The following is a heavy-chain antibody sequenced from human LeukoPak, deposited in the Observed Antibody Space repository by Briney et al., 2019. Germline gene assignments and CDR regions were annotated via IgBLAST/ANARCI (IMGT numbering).Heavy chain of an antibody. Sequence: GGSLRLSCAASGFTFSSYAMSWVRQAPGKGLEWVSATSGSDGTTYYADSVKGRFTISRDNSKNTLYLQMDSLRAEDTAVYYCARGKTRDSWGQGTLVTVSS. J-gene: IGHJ4*02. CDR3: ARGKTRDS. D-gene: IGHD1-7*01. CDR1: GFTFSSYA. V-gene: IGHV3-23*01. CDR2: TSGSDGTT.